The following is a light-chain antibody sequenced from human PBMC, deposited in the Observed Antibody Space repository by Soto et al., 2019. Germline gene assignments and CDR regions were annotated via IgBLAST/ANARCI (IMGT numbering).Light chain of an antibody. J-gene: IGLJ3*02. Sequence: QSVLTKPPSVSGAPGQRVTISCTGNASNIGAGYEVHWYQQPPGKAPKLLISGHNIRPSGVPDRFFGSKSGTSASLAINGLQAEDEADYYCQSYDISLSGSGVFGGGT. V-gene: IGLV1-40*01. CDR1: ASNIGAGYE. CDR2: GHN. CDR3: QSYDISLSGSGV.